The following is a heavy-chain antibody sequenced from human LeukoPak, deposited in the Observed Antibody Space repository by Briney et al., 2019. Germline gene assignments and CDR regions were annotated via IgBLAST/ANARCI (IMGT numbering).Heavy chain of an antibody. CDR2: IKQDGSEK. CDR1: GFTFSNYW. J-gene: IGHJ4*02. V-gene: IGHV3-7*01. D-gene: IGHD3-3*01. Sequence: TGGSLRLSCAVSGFTFSNYWMSWVRQAPGKGLEWVANIKQDGSEKYYVDSVKGRFTISRDNTKNSLYLQMNSLRAEGTAVYYCARDPPGFGSYWGQGTLVTVSS. CDR3: ARDPPGFGSY.